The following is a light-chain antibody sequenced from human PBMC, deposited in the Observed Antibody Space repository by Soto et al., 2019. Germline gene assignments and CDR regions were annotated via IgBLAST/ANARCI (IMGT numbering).Light chain of an antibody. CDR2: DAS. J-gene: IGKJ1*01. V-gene: IGKV3-11*01. Sequence: EIVLTQSPAILSMSPGERATLSCRASQSVSSYFAWYQQKPGQAPRLLIYDASNRATGVPARFSGSGSGTDFALPISSLEPEDFAVYYCQQRRYWPLTFGQGTKVEIK. CDR3: QQRRYWPLT. CDR1: QSVSSY.